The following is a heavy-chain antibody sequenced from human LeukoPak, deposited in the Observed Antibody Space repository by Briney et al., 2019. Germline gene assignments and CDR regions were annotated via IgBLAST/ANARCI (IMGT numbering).Heavy chain of an antibody. CDR2: IYYSGST. Sequence: SETLSLTCTVSGGSISSYYWSWIRQPPGKGLEWIGYIYYSGSTNYNPSLKSRVTISVDTSKNQFSLKLSSVTAADTAVYYCARGNLLEWLLIHWGQGTLVTVSS. CDR1: GGSISSYY. D-gene: IGHD3-3*01. V-gene: IGHV4-59*01. CDR3: ARGNLLEWLLIH. J-gene: IGHJ4*02.